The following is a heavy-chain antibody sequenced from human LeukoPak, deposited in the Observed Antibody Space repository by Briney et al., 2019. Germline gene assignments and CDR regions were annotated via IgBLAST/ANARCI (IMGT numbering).Heavy chain of an antibody. D-gene: IGHD3-22*01. J-gene: IGHJ4*01. CDR3: ASGSTPGSGYYFDS. CDR1: GFTFRSYA. Sequence: GGSLRLSCVASGFTFRSYAMAWVRQAPGKGLERGLEWVASIIAGDDTFYADSVKGRFTISRDNSRNTLYLQMNRLRAEDTDIYYCASGSTPGSGYYFDSWGPGTLVTVSS. V-gene: IGHV3-23*01. CDR2: IIAGDDT.